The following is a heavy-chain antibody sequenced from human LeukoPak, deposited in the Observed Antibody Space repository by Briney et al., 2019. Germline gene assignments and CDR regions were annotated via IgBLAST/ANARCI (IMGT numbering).Heavy chain of an antibody. CDR1: GFTFGDYA. V-gene: IGHV3-21*05. Sequence: PGGSLSLSGLASGFTFGDYALSWFRQAPGKGLDGFSLISTSSSYIHNADSVKGRFTISRDNAENSLYLQMNSLRAEDTAVYYCARAAIAAARIYYYMDVWGKGTTVTVSS. J-gene: IGHJ6*03. CDR2: ISTSSSYI. D-gene: IGHD6-13*01. CDR3: ARAAIAAARIYYYMDV.